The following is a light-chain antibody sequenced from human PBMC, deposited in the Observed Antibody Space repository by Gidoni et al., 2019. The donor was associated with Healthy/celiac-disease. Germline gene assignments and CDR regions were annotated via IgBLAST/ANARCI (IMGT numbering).Light chain of an antibody. V-gene: IGKV3-11*01. CDR3: QQRSNWSPT. CDR1: QSVSSY. J-gene: IGKJ4*01. Sequence: VFTHSPATLSLSPGERATLSCRASQSVSSYLAWYQQKPGQAPSLLIYDASNRATGIPARFSGSGSGTDFTLTMSSLEPEDFAVYYCQQRSNWSPTFGEGTKVEIK. CDR2: DAS.